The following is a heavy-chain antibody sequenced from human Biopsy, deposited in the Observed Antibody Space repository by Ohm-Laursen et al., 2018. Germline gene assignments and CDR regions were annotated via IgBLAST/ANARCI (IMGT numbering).Heavy chain of an antibody. J-gene: IGHJ4*02. CDR3: ARLTGDPSY. D-gene: IGHD7-27*01. Sequence: TLSLTWTVSGGAIKSYYWNWIPQSPGKGLEWIGFIYYTGHTNYNPTLKSLATISVDTSKNQFPLKVISVTAADTAVYYCARLTGDPSYWGQGILVTVSS. CDR1: GGAIKSYY. V-gene: IGHV4-59*01. CDR2: IYYTGHT.